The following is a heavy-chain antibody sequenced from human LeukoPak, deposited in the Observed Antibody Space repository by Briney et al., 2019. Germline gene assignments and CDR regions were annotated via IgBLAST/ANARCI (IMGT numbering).Heavy chain of an antibody. Sequence: GGSLRLSCAASGFTFSNYWMHWVRQAPGMGLVWVSRINSDGSTTNYADSVEGRFTISRDNAKNTLYLQMNSLRAEDTAVYYCASGYVDYGGNSHWGQGTLVTVSS. V-gene: IGHV3-74*01. CDR2: INSDGSTT. J-gene: IGHJ4*02. CDR3: ASGYVDYGGNSH. D-gene: IGHD4-23*01. CDR1: GFTFSNYW.